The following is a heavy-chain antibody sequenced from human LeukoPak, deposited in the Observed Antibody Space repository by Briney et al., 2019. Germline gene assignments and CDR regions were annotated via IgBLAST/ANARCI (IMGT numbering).Heavy chain of an antibody. D-gene: IGHD6-19*01. J-gene: IGHJ2*01. V-gene: IGHV1-18*01. Sequence: ASVKVSCRTSGYTFTSHGITWVRQARGQGLEWMGWISGYNGDTIYAQKFQGRVTMTTETSTSTAYMEVWSLRSDDTAVYYCARDPSNTSGRFWYLDVWGRGTLVTVSA. CDR3: ARDPSNTSGRFWYLDV. CDR1: GYTFTSHG. CDR2: ISGYNGDT.